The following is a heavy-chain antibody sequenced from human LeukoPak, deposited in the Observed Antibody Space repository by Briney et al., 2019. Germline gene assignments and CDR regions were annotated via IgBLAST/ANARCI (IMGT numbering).Heavy chain of an antibody. D-gene: IGHD3-16*02. V-gene: IGHV3-23*01. CDR1: GFTFSSYA. CDR3: AKSGYTYYYYYYYMDV. CDR2: ISGSGGST. J-gene: IGHJ6*03. Sequence: GGSLRLSCAASGFTFSSYAMSWVRQAPGKGLEWVSAISGSGGSTYYADSVKGRFTISRDNSKNTLYLQMNSLRAEDTAVYYCAKSGYTYYYYYYYMDVWGKGTTVTVSS.